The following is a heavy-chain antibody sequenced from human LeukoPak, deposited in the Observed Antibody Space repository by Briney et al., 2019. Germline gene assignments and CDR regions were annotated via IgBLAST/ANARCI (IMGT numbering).Heavy chain of an antibody. CDR2: TYYRSKWYN. Sequence: SQTLSLTCAISGDSVSSNSAAWNWVRQSPSRGLEWLGRTYYRSKWYNDYAVSVESLITINPDTSKNQFSLQLNSVTPEDTAVYYCARGGLWGNNWFDPGGQGTLVTVSS. J-gene: IGHJ5*02. CDR3: ARGGLWGNNWFDP. D-gene: IGHD3-16*01. V-gene: IGHV6-1*01. CDR1: GDSVSSNSAA.